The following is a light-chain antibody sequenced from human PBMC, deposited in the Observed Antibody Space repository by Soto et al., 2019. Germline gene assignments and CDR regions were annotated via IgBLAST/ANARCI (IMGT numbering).Light chain of an antibody. J-gene: IGKJ5*01. Sequence: EIVLTQSPYTLSVSPGERATLSCRASQTVGSNLAWHQQKPGQAPRLLIYGASTRASDTPARFSGSGSVTEFALTISSLQSEDFAVYYCQQYNNWPITFGQGTRLEIK. CDR2: GAS. V-gene: IGKV3D-15*01. CDR1: QTVGSN. CDR3: QQYNNWPIT.